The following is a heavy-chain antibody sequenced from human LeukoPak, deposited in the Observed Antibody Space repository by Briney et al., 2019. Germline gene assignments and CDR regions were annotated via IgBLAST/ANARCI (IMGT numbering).Heavy chain of an antibody. D-gene: IGHD3-10*01. Sequence: PSETLSLTCTVSGGSMSSDYWSWIRQPAGKGLEWIGFIYYSGSTDFNPSLKSRVTISVDTSKNQFSLKLSSVTAADTAVYYCARSGNVDGAFDIWGQGTMVTVSS. CDR2: IYYSGST. CDR1: GGSMSSDY. CDR3: ARSGNVDGAFDI. V-gene: IGHV4-59*01. J-gene: IGHJ3*02.